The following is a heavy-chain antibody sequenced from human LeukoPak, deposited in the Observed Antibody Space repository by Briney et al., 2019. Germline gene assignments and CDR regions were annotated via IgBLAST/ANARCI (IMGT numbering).Heavy chain of an antibody. CDR1: GVSISSGGYY. CDR3: ARQSLPPDDYGDYGSYSYYGMDV. D-gene: IGHD4-17*01. V-gene: IGHV4-31*01. Sequence: SETLSLTCTISGVSISSGGYYWSWIRQLPGKGLEWIGYIYHSGTTYYNPSLKSPVTISVDKSKNQFSLKLRSVTAADTAVYYCARQSLPPDDYGDYGSYSYYGMDVWGQGTTVTVSS. CDR2: IYHSGTT. J-gene: IGHJ6*02.